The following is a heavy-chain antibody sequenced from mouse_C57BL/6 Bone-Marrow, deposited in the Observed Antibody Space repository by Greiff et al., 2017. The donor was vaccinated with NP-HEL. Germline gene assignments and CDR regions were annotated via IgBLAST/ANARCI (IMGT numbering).Heavy chain of an antibody. D-gene: IGHD1-1*01. Sequence: QVQLQQSGAELARPGASVKMSCKASGYTFTSYTMHWVKQRPGQGLEWIGYINPSSGYTKYNQKFKDQATLTADKSSSTAYMQLSSLTSEDSAVYYCARRDYGSSHYAMDYWGQGTSVTVSS. CDR1: GYTFTSYT. CDR2: INPSSGYT. CDR3: ARRDYGSSHYAMDY. V-gene: IGHV1-4*01. J-gene: IGHJ4*01.